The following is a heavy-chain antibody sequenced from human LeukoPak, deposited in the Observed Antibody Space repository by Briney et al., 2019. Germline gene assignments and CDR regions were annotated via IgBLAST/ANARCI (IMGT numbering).Heavy chain of an antibody. CDR3: ARDYGGWYYFDY. CDR2: IYYSGRT. Sequence: TSETLSLTCAVYGGSFSGYYWSWIRQPPGKGLEWIGSIYYSGRTYYNPSLKSRVTMSVDTSNNQFSLQLSSVTAADTALYYCARDYGGWYYFDYWGQGTLVTVSS. CDR1: GGSFSGYY. J-gene: IGHJ4*02. D-gene: IGHD6-19*01. V-gene: IGHV4-34*01.